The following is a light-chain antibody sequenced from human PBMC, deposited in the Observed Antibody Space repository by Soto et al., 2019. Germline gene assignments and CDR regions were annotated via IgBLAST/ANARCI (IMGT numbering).Light chain of an antibody. CDR2: EVS. J-gene: IGLJ2*01. CDR1: SSDVGGYKY. Sequence: QSVLTQPASVSGSPGQSITISCAGTSSDVGGYKYVSWYQQHPGKAPKLMIFEVSNRPSGVSNRFSGSKSGNTASLTISGLQAEDEAHYYCTSYASSSHVVFGGGTKVTVL. V-gene: IGLV2-14*01. CDR3: TSYASSSHVV.